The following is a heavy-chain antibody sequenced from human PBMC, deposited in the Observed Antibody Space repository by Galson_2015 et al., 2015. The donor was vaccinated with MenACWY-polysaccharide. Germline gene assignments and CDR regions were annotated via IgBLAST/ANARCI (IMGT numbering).Heavy chain of an antibody. CDR1: GFSFSAYG. J-gene: IGHJ4*02. CDR2: SGSGGGL. CDR3: AKVGPRSSWTMGLDY. Sequence: SLRLSCAASGFSFSAYGMSWVRQAPGRGLERVSGSGSGGGLYYADSVKGRFTVSRDNSKNTLYLQMNNLRAEDTAVYYCAKVGPRSSWTMGLDYWGQGTLITVSS. V-gene: IGHV3-23*01. D-gene: IGHD6-13*01.